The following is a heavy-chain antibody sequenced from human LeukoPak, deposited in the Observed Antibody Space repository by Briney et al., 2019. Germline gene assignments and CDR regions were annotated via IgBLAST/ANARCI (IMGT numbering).Heavy chain of an antibody. J-gene: IGHJ4*02. D-gene: IGHD1-20*01. CDR2: ISGSGGST. V-gene: IGHV3-23*01. CDR3: AKPKDNSLYCFDY. CDR1: TLTFRISA. Sequence: PGGSLSLFCALSTLTFRISAMRWVPRAGGKGREWVSAISGSGGSTYYADSVKGRFTISRDNSKNTLYLQMSSLRAEDTAVYYCAKPKDNSLYCFDYWGQGTLVTVSS.